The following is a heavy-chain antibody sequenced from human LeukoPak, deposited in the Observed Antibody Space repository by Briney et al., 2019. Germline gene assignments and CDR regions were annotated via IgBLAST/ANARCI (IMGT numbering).Heavy chain of an antibody. CDR2: INPAGGST. Sequence: ASVKVSCKASGYTFSVYHLHWVRQAPGQGLEWMGIINPAGGSTTYAQKFQGSRLTLTRDTSTSTVYMELSSLRSEDTAVYYCARGRGVHDSHTYDYFDYWGQGSLVTVSS. CDR3: ARGRGVHDSHTYDYFDY. D-gene: IGHD3-22*01. J-gene: IGHJ4*02. CDR1: GYTFSVYH. V-gene: IGHV1-46*01.